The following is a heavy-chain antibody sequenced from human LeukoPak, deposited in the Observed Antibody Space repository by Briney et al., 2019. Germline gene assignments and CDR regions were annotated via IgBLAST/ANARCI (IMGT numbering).Heavy chain of an antibody. CDR3: AREGDFWSGYYPTPPYPDAFDI. Sequence: GGSLRLSCAASGFTFSSYAMSWVRQAPGKGLEWVSAISGSGGSTYYADSVKGRFTISRDNSKNTLYLQMNSLRAEDTAVYYCAREGDFWSGYYPTPPYPDAFDIWGQGTMVTVSS. D-gene: IGHD3-3*01. CDR2: ISGSGGST. J-gene: IGHJ3*02. CDR1: GFTFSSYA. V-gene: IGHV3-23*01.